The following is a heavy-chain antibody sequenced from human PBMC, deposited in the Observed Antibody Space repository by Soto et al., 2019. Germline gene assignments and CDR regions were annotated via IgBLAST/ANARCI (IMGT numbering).Heavy chain of an antibody. Sequence: GGSLRLSCAASGFTFSSYAMSWVRQAPGKGLEWVSAISGSGGSTYYADSVKGRFTISRDNSKNTLYLQMNSLRAEDTAVYYCAKSARIAAAGYYYGMDVWGQGTTVTVSS. V-gene: IGHV3-23*01. J-gene: IGHJ6*02. CDR1: GFTFSSYA. CDR3: AKSARIAAAGYYYGMDV. D-gene: IGHD6-13*01. CDR2: ISGSGGST.